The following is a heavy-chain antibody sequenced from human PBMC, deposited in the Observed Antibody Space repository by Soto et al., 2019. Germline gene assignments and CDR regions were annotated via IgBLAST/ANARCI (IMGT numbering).Heavy chain of an antibody. Sequence: EVQMVESGGGLEKPGRSLRLSCKGSGYSFDGDGVSWFRRAPGKGLEWVGFIRSRAYGGAADYAASVMGRFTISRDDPRSIAYLQMNSLKVEDTAVYYCTRIYGSGTYLPDFWGQGTLVTVSS. J-gene: IGHJ4*02. V-gene: IGHV3-49*05. CDR3: TRIYGSGTYLPDF. CDR2: IRSRAYGGAA. D-gene: IGHD3-10*01. CDR1: GYSFDGDG.